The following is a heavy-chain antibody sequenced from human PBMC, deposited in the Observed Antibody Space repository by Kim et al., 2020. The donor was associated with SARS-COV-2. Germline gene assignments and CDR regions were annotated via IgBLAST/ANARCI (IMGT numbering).Heavy chain of an antibody. V-gene: IGHV3-23*01. D-gene: IGHD3-10*01. CDR1: GFTFSSYA. Sequence: GGSLRLSCAASGFTFSSYAMSWVRQAPGKGLEWVSAISGSGGSTYYADSVKGRFTISRDNSKNTLYLQMNSLRAEDTAVYYCAKSTLAYYYGSGSYYRQNYSYYYGMDVWGQGTTVTVSS. CDR3: AKSTLAYYYGSGSYYRQNYSYYYGMDV. J-gene: IGHJ6*02. CDR2: ISGSGGST.